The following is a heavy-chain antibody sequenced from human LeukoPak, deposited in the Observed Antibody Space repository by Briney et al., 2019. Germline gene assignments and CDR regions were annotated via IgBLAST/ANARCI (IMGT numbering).Heavy chain of an antibody. CDR1: GGTFSSYA. Sequence: GASVKVSCKASGGTFSSYAISWVRQAPGQGLEWMGGIIPIFGTANYAQKFQGRVTITADKSTSTAYMELSSLRSEDTAVYYCASPPHSSGWYSLDYWGQGTLVTVSS. CDR2: IIPIFGTA. CDR3: ASPPHSSGWYSLDY. J-gene: IGHJ4*02. V-gene: IGHV1-69*06. D-gene: IGHD6-19*01.